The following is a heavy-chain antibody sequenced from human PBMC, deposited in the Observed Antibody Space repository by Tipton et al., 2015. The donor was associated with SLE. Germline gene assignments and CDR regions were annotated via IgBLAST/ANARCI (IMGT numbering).Heavy chain of an antibody. CDR2: IYSSGST. Sequence: LRLSCTVSGGSLSGHYWSWIRQPPGKGLEWIAYIYSSGSTNYNSSLKNRVTISLDSSEKQVSLKLYSLNAADTAVYYCARHLRGPWDAYDIWGQGTMVTVSS. V-gene: IGHV4-59*11. CDR3: ARHLRGPWDAYDI. J-gene: IGHJ3*02. D-gene: IGHD4-17*01. CDR1: GGSLSGHY.